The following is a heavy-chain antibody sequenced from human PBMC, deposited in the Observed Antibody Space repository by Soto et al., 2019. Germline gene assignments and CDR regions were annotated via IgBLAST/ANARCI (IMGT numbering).Heavy chain of an antibody. CDR1: GFTFSSYW. Sequence: EVQLVESGGGLVQPGGSLRLSCAASGFTFSSYWMHWVRQAPGKGLVWVSRINSDGSSTSYADSVKGRFTISRDNAKNTLYLQMNSLRAEDTAVYYCARLDHPLMITFGGVIVDYWGQGTLVTVSS. CDR3: ARLDHPLMITFGGVIVDY. J-gene: IGHJ4*02. D-gene: IGHD3-16*02. V-gene: IGHV3-74*01. CDR2: INSDGSST.